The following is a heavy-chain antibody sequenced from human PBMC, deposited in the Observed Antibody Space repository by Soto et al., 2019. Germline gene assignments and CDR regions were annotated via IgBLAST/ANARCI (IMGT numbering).Heavy chain of an antibody. CDR3: ARCRLKSTSCLYYFDY. J-gene: IGHJ4*02. Sequence: QVQLVQSGAEVKKPGSSVKVSCKASGGTFSSYAISWVRQAPGQGLEWMGGIIPIFGTANYAQKFQGRVTITXXEXTXXAYMEGSRLRSEDTAVYYCARCRLKSTSCLYYFDYWGQGTLVTVSS. V-gene: IGHV1-69*05. CDR2: IIPIFGTA. D-gene: IGHD2-2*01. CDR1: GGTFSSYA.